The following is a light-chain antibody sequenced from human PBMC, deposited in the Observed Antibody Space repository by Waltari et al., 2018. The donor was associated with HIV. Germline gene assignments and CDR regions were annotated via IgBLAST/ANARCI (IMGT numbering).Light chain of an antibody. CDR3: VTWADRSSGPVV. V-gene: IGLV1-47*01. J-gene: IGLJ2*01. CDR1: SSKIGNNY. Sequence: QSVLTQPPSASGTPGQMITISCSGSSSKIGNNYVHWYQHLPGTAPKLLIYRNNQLASGVPYRFSGSKSGTSASLAISGLRSEDEADYYCVTWADRSSGPVVFGGGTKVTVL. CDR2: RNN.